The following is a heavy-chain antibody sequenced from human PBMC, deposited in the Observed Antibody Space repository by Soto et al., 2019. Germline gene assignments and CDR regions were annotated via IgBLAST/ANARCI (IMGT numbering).Heavy chain of an antibody. D-gene: IGHD6-19*01. CDR1: GYNFIENA. CDR3: ARDDVGSAWPY. V-gene: IGHV1-3*01. CDR2: INCDNGNT. J-gene: IGHJ4*02. Sequence: QVQLVQSGADVKKPGASVKVSCKTSGYNFIENAVHWVRQAPGQGLEWMGWINCDNGNTKYSRKMQGRLTTSRDKSATTVYMELRALTSEDTAVYFCARDDVGSAWPYWGQGTLVSVSS.